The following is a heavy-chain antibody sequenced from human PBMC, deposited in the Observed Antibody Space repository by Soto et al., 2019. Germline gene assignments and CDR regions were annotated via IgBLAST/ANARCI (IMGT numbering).Heavy chain of an antibody. CDR1: GCYISSGGYY. J-gene: IGHJ5*02. CDR2: ISSSSSDI. CDR3: AGGRITLRT. V-gene: IGHV3-48*02. D-gene: IGHD3-22*01. Sequence: PSETLSLTCTVSGCYISSGGYYWNWVRQAPGKGLEWISYISSSSSDIYYADSVKGRFTISRDNAKKSLYLQMNSLRDEDTAVYYCAGGRITLRTWGQGTPVTVSS.